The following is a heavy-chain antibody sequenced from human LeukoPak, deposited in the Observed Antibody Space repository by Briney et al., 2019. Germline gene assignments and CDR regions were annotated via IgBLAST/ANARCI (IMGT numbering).Heavy chain of an antibody. V-gene: IGHV4-38-2*02. D-gene: IGHD2-15*01. CDR3: ARLSGIYCDRGSCFNYFDS. Sequence: SETLSLTCTVSGYSISSGYYWGWIRQPPGKGLEWIGCIYHSGSTFYNPCLKSRVTISVDTSKNQFPLRLTSVTAADTAVYYCARLSGIYCDRGSCFNYFDSWGQGALVTVSS. CDR1: GYSISSGYY. CDR2: IYHSGST. J-gene: IGHJ5*01.